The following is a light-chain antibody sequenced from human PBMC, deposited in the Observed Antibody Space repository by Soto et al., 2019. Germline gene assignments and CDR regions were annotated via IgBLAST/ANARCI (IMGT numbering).Light chain of an antibody. CDR1: SSDVGGYNY. CDR2: EVM. J-gene: IGLJ1*01. V-gene: IGLV2-14*01. CDR3: SSYSSTTRYV. Sequence: QSALTQPASVSGSPGQSITFSCTGSSSDVGGYNYVSWYQQHPGKAPKLIIYEVMNRPSGVSHRFSGSKSGNTASLTISGLQAEDEADYYCSSYSSTTRYVFGTGTKVTVL.